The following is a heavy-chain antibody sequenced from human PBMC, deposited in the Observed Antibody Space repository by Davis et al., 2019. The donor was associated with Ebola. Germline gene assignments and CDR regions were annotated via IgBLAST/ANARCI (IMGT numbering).Heavy chain of an antibody. CDR1: GFTFSSYE. CDR3: AREDYGGNSWYFDY. D-gene: IGHD4-23*01. CDR2: ISSSGSTI. V-gene: IGHV3-48*03. J-gene: IGHJ4*02. Sequence: GESLKISCAASGFTFSSYEMNWVRQAPGKGLEWVSYISSSGSTIYYADSVKGRFTISRDNAKNSLYLQMNSLRAEDTAVYYCAREDYGGNSWYFDYWGQGTLVTVSS.